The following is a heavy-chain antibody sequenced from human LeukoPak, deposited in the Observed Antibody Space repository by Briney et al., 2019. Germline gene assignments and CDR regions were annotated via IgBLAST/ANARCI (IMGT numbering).Heavy chain of an antibody. J-gene: IGHJ4*02. Sequence: PGGSLRLSSAASGFTFSIYAMSWVRQAPRKGLEWVSTIIGGGGNTYYAESVTGRFTISRDNSKNTLYLQMNSLRAGDTAVYYCAKPSYLSGCYRAFDYWGQGTLVTVSS. CDR3: AKPSYLSGCYRAFDY. CDR1: GFTFSIYA. CDR2: IIGGGGNT. D-gene: IGHD3-10*01. V-gene: IGHV3-23*01.